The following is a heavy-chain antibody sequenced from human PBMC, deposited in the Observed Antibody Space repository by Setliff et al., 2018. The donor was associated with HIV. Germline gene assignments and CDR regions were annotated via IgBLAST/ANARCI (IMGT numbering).Heavy chain of an antibody. V-gene: IGHV1-18*01. Sequence: GASVKVSCKPSGYTFTAYGLSWVRQAPGQGLEWMGWISTYSDETSSSQNLQGRLTMTTDTSTGTAYMELSSLRSDDTAVYYCASSWSRVPYYGMDVWGQGTTVTVSS. D-gene: IGHD6-13*01. CDR3: ASSWSRVPYYGMDV. CDR1: GYTFTAYG. J-gene: IGHJ6*02. CDR2: ISTYSDET.